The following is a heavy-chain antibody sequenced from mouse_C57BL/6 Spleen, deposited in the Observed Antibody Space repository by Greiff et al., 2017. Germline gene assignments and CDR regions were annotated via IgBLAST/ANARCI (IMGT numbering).Heavy chain of an antibody. CDR3: AREGLGYDGYYVDYAMDY. CDR1: GYTFTSYW. CDR2: IDPNSGGT. D-gene: IGHD2-3*01. Sequence: QVQLKQSGAELVKPGASVKLSCKASGYTFTSYWMHWVKQRPGRGLEWIGRIDPNSGGTKYNEKFKSKATLTVDKPTSTAYMQLSSLTSDDSAVYYCAREGLGYDGYYVDYAMDYWGQGTSVTVSS. J-gene: IGHJ4*01. V-gene: IGHV1-72*01.